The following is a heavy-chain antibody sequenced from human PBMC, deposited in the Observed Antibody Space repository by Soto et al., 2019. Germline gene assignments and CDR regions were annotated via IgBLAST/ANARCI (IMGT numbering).Heavy chain of an antibody. J-gene: IGHJ6*02. CDR2: INPNSGGT. V-gene: IGHV1-2*02. CDR1: GYTFTGYY. CDR3: ARDFFGAARMLYYYYDMDV. Sequence: QVQLVQSGAGVKKPGASVKVSCKASGYTFTGYYMHWVRQAPGQGLEWMGWINPNSGGTNYAQKIQGRVTMTRDTSISTACMELSRLRSDDTAVYYCARDFFGAARMLYYYYDMDVWGQGTTVTVSS. D-gene: IGHD6-6*01.